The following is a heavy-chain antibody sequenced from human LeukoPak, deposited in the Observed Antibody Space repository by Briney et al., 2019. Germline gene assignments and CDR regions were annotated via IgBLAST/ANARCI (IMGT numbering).Heavy chain of an antibody. J-gene: IGHJ5*02. D-gene: IGHD3-22*01. Sequence: VSVKVSCEASGYTFTGYYMHWVRQAPGQGLEWMGWINPNSGGTNYAQKFQGRVTMTRDTSIGTAYMELSRLRSDDTAVYYCARDYYDSSGYYPWGQGTLVTVSS. V-gene: IGHV1-2*02. CDR3: ARDYYDSSGYYP. CDR1: GYTFTGYY. CDR2: INPNSGGT.